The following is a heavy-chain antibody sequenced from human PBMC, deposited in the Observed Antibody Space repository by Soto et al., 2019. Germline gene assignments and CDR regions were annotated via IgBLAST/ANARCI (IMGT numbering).Heavy chain of an antibody. V-gene: IGHV3-30*18. CDR2: ISYDGGNR. Sequence: GGSLRLSCAASGFSFSGYGMHWVRQAPGKGLEWVAIISYDGGNRYYAESVKGRFTISRDNSKNTVFLEMNSLRSEDTAMYYSAKTLLLYSGSNDDSWGQGTLVTVSS. CDR1: GFSFSGYG. CDR3: AKTLLLYSGSNDDS. D-gene: IGHD1-26*01. J-gene: IGHJ5*02.